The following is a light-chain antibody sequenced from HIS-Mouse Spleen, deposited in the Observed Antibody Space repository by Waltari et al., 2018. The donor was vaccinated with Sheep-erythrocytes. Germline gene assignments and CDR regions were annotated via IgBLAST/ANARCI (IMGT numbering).Light chain of an antibody. V-gene: IGLV2-23*01. CDR2: EGS. CDR1: SSDVGSYNL. Sequence: QSALTQPASVSGSPGQSITISCTGTSSDVGSYNLVSWYQQHPGKAPKLMIYEGSKRTLVFSHRFSGSKAGNTASLTISGLQAEDEADYYCCSYAGSSTPWVFGGGTKLTVL. J-gene: IGLJ3*02. CDR3: CSYAGSSTPWV.